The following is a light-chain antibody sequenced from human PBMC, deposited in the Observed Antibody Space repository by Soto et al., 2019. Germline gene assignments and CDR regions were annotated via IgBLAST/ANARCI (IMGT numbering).Light chain of an antibody. CDR1: QSVSSKY. CDR3: HHYGSS. CDR2: GAS. Sequence: EIVLTQSPGTLSLSPGERATLSCRASQSVSSKYLAWYQHKPGQAPRLVIYGASSRATGLPDRFSGSGSVTDFTLTISRLEPEDFAFYYCHHYGSSFGGGTKVEIK. J-gene: IGKJ4*01. V-gene: IGKV3-20*01.